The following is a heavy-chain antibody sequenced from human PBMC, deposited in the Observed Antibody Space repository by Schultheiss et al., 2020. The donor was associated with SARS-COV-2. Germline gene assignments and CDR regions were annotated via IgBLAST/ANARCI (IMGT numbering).Heavy chain of an antibody. CDR2: IYYSGST. D-gene: IGHD4-11*01. J-gene: IGHJ5*02. CDR1: GGSISSGGYY. Sequence: SETLSLTCTVSGGSISSGGYYWSWIRQHPGKGLEWIGYIYYSGSTYYNPSLKSRVTISVDTSKNQFSLKLSSVTAADTAVYYCAREVRDYSNWFDPWGQGTPVTVSS. CDR3: AREVRDYSNWFDP. V-gene: IGHV4-31*03.